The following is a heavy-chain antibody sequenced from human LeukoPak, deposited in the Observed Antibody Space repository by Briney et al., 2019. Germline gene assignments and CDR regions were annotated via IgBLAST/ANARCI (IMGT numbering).Heavy chain of an antibody. Sequence: GRSPRLSCAASGFTFRNYDMNWVRQAPGKGLEWVSFIGSSGSPIYYADSVKGRFTISRDNAKNPLYLQMSSLRVEDTAVYYCARGPAGDPFDHWGQGTLVTVSS. CDR3: ARGPAGDPFDH. J-gene: IGHJ4*02. D-gene: IGHD3-16*01. CDR1: GFTFRNYD. V-gene: IGHV3-48*03. CDR2: IGSSGSPI.